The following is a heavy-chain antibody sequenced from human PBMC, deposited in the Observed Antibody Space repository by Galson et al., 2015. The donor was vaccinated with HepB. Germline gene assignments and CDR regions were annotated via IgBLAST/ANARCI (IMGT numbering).Heavy chain of an antibody. CDR2: IYPVDSNT. CDR1: GYSFTTYW. Sequence: SGAEVKKPGESLWISCKASGYSFTTYWIGWVRQLPGKGLEWMGIIYPVDSNTRYSPSFQGQVTISADKSISTSYLRWSSLKASDTAIYYCARGYCSGTICYYDAFDLWGQGTVVTVSS. V-gene: IGHV5-51*03. CDR3: ARGYCSGTICYYDAFDL. D-gene: IGHD2-2*01. J-gene: IGHJ3*01.